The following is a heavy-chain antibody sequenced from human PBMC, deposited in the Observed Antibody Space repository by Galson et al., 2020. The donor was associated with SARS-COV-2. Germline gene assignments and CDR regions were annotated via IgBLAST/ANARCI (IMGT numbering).Heavy chain of an antibody. CDR3: ARDLYYYGMDV. CDR1: GLSVSSNY. V-gene: IGHV3-53*01. CDR2: IYSGGST. J-gene: IGHJ6*02. Sequence: GGSLRLSCAASGLSVSSNYMSWVRQAPGKGLEWVSIIYSGGSTYYADSVEGRFTISRDNSKNTLYLQMNSLRVEDTAVYYCARDLYYYGMDVWGQGTTVTVSS.